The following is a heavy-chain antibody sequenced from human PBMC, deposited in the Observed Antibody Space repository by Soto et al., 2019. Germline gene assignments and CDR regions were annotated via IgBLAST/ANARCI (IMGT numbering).Heavy chain of an antibody. D-gene: IGHD6-13*01. V-gene: IGHV1-69*06. CDR1: GGTFSSYA. J-gene: IGHJ4*02. CDR3: ARGGRYSSSWAPRY. CDR2: IIPIFGTA. Sequence: GXSVKVSCKASGGTFSSYAISWVRQAPGQGLEWMGGIIPIFGTANYNPSLKSRVTISVDTSKNQFSLKLSSVTAADTAVYYCARGGRYSSSWAPRYWGQGTLVTVSS.